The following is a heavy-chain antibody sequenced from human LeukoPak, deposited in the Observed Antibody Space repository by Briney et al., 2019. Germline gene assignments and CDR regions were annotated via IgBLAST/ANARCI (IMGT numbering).Heavy chain of an antibody. V-gene: IGHV4-4*09. CDR1: GDSISSYY. CDR3: ARLTRLSTSPDRYYLDY. J-gene: IGHJ4*02. D-gene: IGHD6-6*01. Sequence: MTLETLSLTCTVSGDSISSYYWSWIRQPPGKGLEWIGYIYTSGGTSYIPSLKGRVTISIDTSKNQFSLKLSSVTAADSAVYYCARLTRLSTSPDRYYLDYWGQGTLVTVSS. CDR2: IYTSGGT.